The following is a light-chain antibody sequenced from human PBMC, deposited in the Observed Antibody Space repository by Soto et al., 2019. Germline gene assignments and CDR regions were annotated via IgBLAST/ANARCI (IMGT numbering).Light chain of an antibody. CDR1: QSVSIW. V-gene: IGKV1-5*01. CDR3: QQYKNYLT. J-gene: IGKJ1*01. CDR2: GAS. Sequence: DIQMTQSPSTLSASVGDRVTFTCRASQSVSIWLAWYQQKPGKAHKLLISGASTLGSGVPSRFNGSGSGTEFTLTISSLQPDDFSTYFCQQYKNYLTFGQGTKVDIK.